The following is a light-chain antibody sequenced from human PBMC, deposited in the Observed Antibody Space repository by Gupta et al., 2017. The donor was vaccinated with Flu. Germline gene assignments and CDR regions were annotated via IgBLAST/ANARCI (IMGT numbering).Light chain of an antibody. J-gene: IGLJ2*01. Sequence: QSSLTQPRSVSGSPGQSVAISCTGTSSDVGGYNYVSWYQPHPAKPNLLSILDGSRSTAGVPGRFSASEAGKTAFPTISVRAEEEGADYYSSSYASSDNLVFGGGTKITVL. CDR2: DGS. V-gene: IGLV2-11*01. CDR1: SSDVGGYNY. CDR3: SSYASSDNLV.